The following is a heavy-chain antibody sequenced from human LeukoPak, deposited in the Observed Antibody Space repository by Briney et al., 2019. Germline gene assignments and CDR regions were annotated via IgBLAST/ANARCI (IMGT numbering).Heavy chain of an antibody. D-gene: IGHD3-3*01. J-gene: IGHJ4*02. CDR1: GFTFSSYG. V-gene: IGHV3-33*01. CDR3: ARASIFGVVHDDGCDY. CDR2: IWYDGSNK. Sequence: GGSLRLSCAASGFTFSSYGMHWVRQAPGKGLEWVAVIWYDGSNKYYADSVKGRFTISRDNSKNTLYLQMNSLRAEDTAVYYCARASIFGVVHDDGCDYWGQGTLVTVSS.